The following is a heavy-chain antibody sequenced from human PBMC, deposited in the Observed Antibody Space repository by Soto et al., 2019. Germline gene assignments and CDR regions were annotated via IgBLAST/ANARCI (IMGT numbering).Heavy chain of an antibody. Sequence: GRSLRLSCAVSGFTFDDNAMHWVPQAPEKGLEWVSGINWRSDIGYADSVKGRFTISRDNAENSLYLQRSSRRAEDTALYYCAISQDRGGRTTFIDWGQGTQVTVSS. CDR1: GFTFDDNA. CDR2: INWRSDI. V-gene: IGHV3-9*01. CDR3: AISQDRGGRTTFID. J-gene: IGHJ4*02. D-gene: IGHD3-16*01.